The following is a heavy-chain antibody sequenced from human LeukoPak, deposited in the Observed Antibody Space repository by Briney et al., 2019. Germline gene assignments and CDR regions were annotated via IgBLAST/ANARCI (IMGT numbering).Heavy chain of an antibody. D-gene: IGHD2-2*01. CDR2: IIPIFGTA. CDR1: GGTFSSYA. CDR3: ARDPRQLPHVHYYYYMDV. V-gene: IGHV1-69*13. Sequence: ASVKVSCKASGGTFSSYAISWVRQAPGQGLEWMGGIIPIFGTANYAQKFQGRVTITADESTSTAYMELSSLRSEDTAVYYCARDPRQLPHVHYYYYMDVWGKGTTATVSS. J-gene: IGHJ6*03.